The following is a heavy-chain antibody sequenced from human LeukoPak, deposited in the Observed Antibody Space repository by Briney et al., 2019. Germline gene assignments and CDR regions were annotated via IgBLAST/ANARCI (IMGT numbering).Heavy chain of an antibody. CDR3: ARDVDYANPRHDY. Sequence: PGGSLRLSCAASGFTVFNYWMSWVRQAAGKGLEWVANINLDGSQKYYVDSLKGRFTISRDNAKNSLYLQMNSLRAEDTAVYYCARDVDYANPRHDYWGQGTLVTVSS. CDR2: INLDGSQK. CDR1: GFTVFNYW. D-gene: IGHD4/OR15-4a*01. J-gene: IGHJ4*02. V-gene: IGHV3-7*01.